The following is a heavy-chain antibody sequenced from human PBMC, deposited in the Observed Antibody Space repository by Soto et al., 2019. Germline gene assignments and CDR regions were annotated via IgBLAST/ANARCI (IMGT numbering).Heavy chain of an antibody. D-gene: IGHD1-26*01. CDR3: ARASPFKWYGMDV. Sequence: QVQLVESGGGVVQPGRSLRLSCAASGFTFSSYGMHWVRQAPGKGLEWVAVIWYDGSNKYYADSVKGRFTISRDDSKNTLYLKMNSLRAEDTAVYYCARASPFKWYGMDVWGQGTTVTVSS. CDR2: IWYDGSNK. CDR1: GFTFSSYG. J-gene: IGHJ6*02. V-gene: IGHV3-33*01.